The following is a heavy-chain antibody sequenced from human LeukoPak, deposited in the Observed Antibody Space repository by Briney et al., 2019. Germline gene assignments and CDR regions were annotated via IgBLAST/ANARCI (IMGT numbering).Heavy chain of an antibody. V-gene: IGHV1-2*04. CDR3: ARGIAAAGTYFDY. Sequence: GASVKVSCKASGYTFTGYYIHWVRQAPGQGLEWMGWINPNSGGTNYAQKFQGWVTMTRDTSISTAYMDLSRLRSDDTAVYYCARGIAAAGTYFDYWGQGTLVTVSS. CDR1: GYTFTGYY. D-gene: IGHD6-13*01. J-gene: IGHJ4*02. CDR2: INPNSGGT.